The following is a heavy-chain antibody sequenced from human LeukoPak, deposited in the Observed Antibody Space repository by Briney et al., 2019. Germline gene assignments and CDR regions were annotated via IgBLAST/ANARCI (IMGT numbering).Heavy chain of an antibody. Sequence: GGSLRLSCAASGFTVSSNYMSWVRQAPGKGLEWVSVIYSGGSTYYADSVKGRFTISRDNSKNKLYLQMNSLRAEDPAVYYWARKGVPGDYVWGSYQTLGHWGQGTLVTVSS. CDR1: GFTVSSNY. D-gene: IGHD3-16*02. J-gene: IGHJ4*02. CDR3: ARKGVPGDYVWGSYQTLGH. V-gene: IGHV3-66*01. CDR2: IYSGGST.